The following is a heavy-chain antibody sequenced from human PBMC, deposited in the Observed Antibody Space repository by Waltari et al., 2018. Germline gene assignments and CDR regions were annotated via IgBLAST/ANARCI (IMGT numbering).Heavy chain of an antibody. CDR3: ATALVGATNYYYYGMDV. CDR2: IIPIFGTA. D-gene: IGHD1-26*01. Sequence: QVQLVQSGAEVKKPGSSVKVSCKASGGTFSSYAISWVRQAPGQGLEWMGRIIPIFGTANYAQKFQGRVTITADTSTDTAYMELSSLRSEDTAVYYCATALVGATNYYYYGMDVWGQGTTVTVSS. J-gene: IGHJ6*02. CDR1: GGTFSSYA. V-gene: IGHV1-69*08.